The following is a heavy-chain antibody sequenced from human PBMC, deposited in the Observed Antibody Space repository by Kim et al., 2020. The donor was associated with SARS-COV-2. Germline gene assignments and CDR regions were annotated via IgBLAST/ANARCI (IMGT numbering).Heavy chain of an antibody. CDR3: AKEMTTDSFYYFDY. J-gene: IGHJ4*02. D-gene: IGHD2-15*01. V-gene: IGHV3-9*01. Sequence: ADSVKGRFTISRDNAKNSLYLQMNSLRAEDTALYYCAKEMTTDSFYYFDYWGQGTLVTVSS.